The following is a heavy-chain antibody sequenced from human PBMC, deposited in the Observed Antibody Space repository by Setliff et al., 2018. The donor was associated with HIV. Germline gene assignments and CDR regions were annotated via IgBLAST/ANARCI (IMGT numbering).Heavy chain of an antibody. D-gene: IGHD6-13*01. CDR2: IFYSGIT. Sequence: PSETLSLTCAVSGYSISSGYYWGWIRQPPGEGLEWIGSIFYSGITYYNPSLKSRVTISVDTSKNQFSLNLTSVTATDTALYYCARVSSSYYFLGAFDSWGQGTLVTVSS. V-gene: IGHV4-38-2*01. CDR1: GYSISSGYY. J-gene: IGHJ4*02. CDR3: ARVSSSYYFLGAFDS.